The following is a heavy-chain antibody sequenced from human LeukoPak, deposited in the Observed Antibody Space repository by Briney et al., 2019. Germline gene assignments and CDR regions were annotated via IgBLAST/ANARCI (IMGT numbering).Heavy chain of an antibody. CDR3: ARETGLSGTYSDAFGI. D-gene: IGHD3-3*01. CDR2: ITPNSGGT. V-gene: IGHV1-2*02. J-gene: IGHJ3*02. Sequence: ASVKVSCKASGYTFTSYAMNWVRQAPGQGLEWMGWITPNSGGTNYAQKFQARVTLTRDTSISTAYMELSSLRSDDTAVYFCARETGLSGTYSDAFGIWGQGTMVTVSS. CDR1: GYTFTSYA.